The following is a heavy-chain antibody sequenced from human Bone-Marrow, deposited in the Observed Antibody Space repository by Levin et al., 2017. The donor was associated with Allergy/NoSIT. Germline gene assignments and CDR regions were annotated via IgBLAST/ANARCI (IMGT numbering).Heavy chain of an antibody. CDR1: GGSLSGYY. J-gene: IGHJ5*02. Sequence: RSSETLSLTCAVYGGSLSGYYWSWIRQPPGKGLEWIGEINHRGSTNYNPSLKSRVSILVDMSKNQFSLKLTSVTAADTAVFYCARGDLSQESSGFFWEAQSYNWFDPWGQGTLVTVSS. CDR3: ARGDLSQESSGFFWEAQSYNWFDP. V-gene: IGHV4-34*01. CDR2: INHRGST. D-gene: IGHD3-22*01.